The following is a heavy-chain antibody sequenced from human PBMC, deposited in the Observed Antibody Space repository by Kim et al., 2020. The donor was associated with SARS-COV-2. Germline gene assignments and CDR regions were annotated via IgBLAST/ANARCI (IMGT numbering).Heavy chain of an antibody. D-gene: IGHD3-22*01. V-gene: IGHV1-46*01. CDR3: ALPNYDSSGVFDY. J-gene: IGHJ4*02. Sequence: YAQKFHGRVTMTRDTSPSTVYVELSSLRSEDTAVYYCALPNYDSSGVFDYWGQGTLVTVSS.